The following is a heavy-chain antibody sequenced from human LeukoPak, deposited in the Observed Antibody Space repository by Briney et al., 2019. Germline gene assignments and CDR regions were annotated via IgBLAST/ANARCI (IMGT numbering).Heavy chain of an antibody. Sequence: ASVRVSCKASGYTFTSYYMHWVRQATGQGLEWMGIINPSGGSTSYAQKFQGRVTMTRDTSTSTVYMELSSLRSEDTAVYYCARESNYYDSSGYLPYFDYWGQGTLVTVSS. CDR2: INPSGGST. J-gene: IGHJ4*02. D-gene: IGHD3-22*01. V-gene: IGHV1-46*01. CDR1: GYTFTSYY. CDR3: ARESNYYDSSGYLPYFDY.